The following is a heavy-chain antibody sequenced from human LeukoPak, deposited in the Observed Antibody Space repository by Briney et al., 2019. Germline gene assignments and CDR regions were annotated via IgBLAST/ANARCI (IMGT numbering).Heavy chain of an antibody. J-gene: IGHJ4*02. D-gene: IGHD6-19*01. V-gene: IGHV3-7*01. CDR3: ARDRAVAGLFDY. CDR2: LKEDGSEK. CDR1: GFTFSTYW. Sequence: GGSLRLSCAASGFTFSTYWMTWVRQAPGKGLEWVANLKEDGSEKNYVDSVKGRFTFSRDNTKNSVYLQMNSLRAEDTAVYYCARDRAVAGLFDYWGQGTLVTVSS.